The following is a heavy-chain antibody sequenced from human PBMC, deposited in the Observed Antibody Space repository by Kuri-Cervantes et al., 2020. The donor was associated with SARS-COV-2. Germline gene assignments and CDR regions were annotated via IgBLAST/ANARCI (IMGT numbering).Heavy chain of an antibody. J-gene: IGHJ5*02. CDR2: IYYSGST. CDR1: GGSISSSSYY. Sequence: PVILCLNRAATGGSISSSSYYWGWIRQPPGKGLEWIGSIYYSGSTYYNPSLKSRVTISVDTSKNQFSLKLSSVTAADTAVYYCASEDRSRYFEWFDPWGQGTLVTVSS. V-gene: IGHV4-39*01. D-gene: IGHD3-22*01. CDR3: ASEDRSRYFEWFDP.